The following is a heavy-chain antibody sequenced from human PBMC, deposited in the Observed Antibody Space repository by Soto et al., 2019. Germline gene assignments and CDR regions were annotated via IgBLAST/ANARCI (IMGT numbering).Heavy chain of an antibody. Sequence: QVQLVQSGAEVKKPGSSVKVSCKASGGTFSSYAISWVRQAPGQGLEWMGGIIPIFGTANYAQKFQGRVTITADESTSTAYMELSGLRSEDTAVYYCARACGDDSSGWYGERFDYWGQGTLVTVSS. CDR3: ARACGDDSSGWYGERFDY. CDR2: IIPIFGTA. D-gene: IGHD6-19*01. J-gene: IGHJ4*02. CDR1: GGTFSSYA. V-gene: IGHV1-69*01.